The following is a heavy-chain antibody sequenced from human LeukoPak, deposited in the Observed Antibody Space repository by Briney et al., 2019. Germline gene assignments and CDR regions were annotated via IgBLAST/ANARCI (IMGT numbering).Heavy chain of an antibody. CDR1: GGSISSSSYY. D-gene: IGHD1-26*01. V-gene: IGHV4-39*07. CDR2: IYYSGST. J-gene: IGHJ3*02. Sequence: SETLSLTCTVSGGSISSSSYYWGWIRQPPGKGLEWFGSIYYSGSTYYNPSLKSRVTISVDTSKNQFSLKLSSVTAADTAVYYCARTCPHGSCPRDAFDIWGQGTMVTVSS. CDR3: ARTCPHGSCPRDAFDI.